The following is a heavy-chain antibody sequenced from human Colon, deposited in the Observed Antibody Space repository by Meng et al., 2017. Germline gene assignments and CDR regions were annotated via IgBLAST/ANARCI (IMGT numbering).Heavy chain of an antibody. V-gene: IGHV4-4*02. CDR3: ARSVRLGVAGKSGAY. CDR2: INHTGNT. J-gene: IGHJ4*02. D-gene: IGHD6-19*01. CDR1: GGSISRSNW. Sequence: QVPRQESGPGLVKPSGALSLTCVVYGGSISRSNWWSWIRQPPGKGLEWIGEINHTGNTSYNPSLKSRLTISVDTSKNQFSLNLSSVTAADTALYYCARSVRLGVAGKSGAYWGQGTLVTVSS.